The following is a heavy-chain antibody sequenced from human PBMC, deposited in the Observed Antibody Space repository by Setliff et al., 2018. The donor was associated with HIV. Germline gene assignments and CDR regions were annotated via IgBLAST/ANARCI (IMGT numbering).Heavy chain of an antibody. D-gene: IGHD3-3*01. CDR1: GGSFSGYY. CDR2: INHSGST. CDR3: VTVVQDDLGVVLFDY. Sequence: NPSETLSLTCAVYGGSFSGYYWGWIRQPPGKGLEWIGEINHSGSTNYNPSLKSRVTMSVDTSKNQFSLKLSSVTAADTAVYYCVTVVQDDLGVVLFDYWGQGTLVTVSS. V-gene: IGHV4-34*01. J-gene: IGHJ4*02.